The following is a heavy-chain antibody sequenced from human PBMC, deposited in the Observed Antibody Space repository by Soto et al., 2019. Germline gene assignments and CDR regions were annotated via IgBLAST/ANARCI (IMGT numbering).Heavy chain of an antibody. CDR2: ISHDGSNN. CDR3: ARDSAPRIAADGPEYFRH. J-gene: IGHJ1*01. CDR1: GFTFSSYA. V-gene: IGHV3-30-3*01. Sequence: QVQLVESGGGVVQPGRSLRLSCAASGFTFSSYAMYWVRQAPGKGLEWVAVISHDGSNNFSSDSVRDRFTISRDNSKNTLYLQMHCLRPEDTALYYSARDSAPRIAADGPEYFRHWGQGTLVTVPP. D-gene: IGHD6-13*01.